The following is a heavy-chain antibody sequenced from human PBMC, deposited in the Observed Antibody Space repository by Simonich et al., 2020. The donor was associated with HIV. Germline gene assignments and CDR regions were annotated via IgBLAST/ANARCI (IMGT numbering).Heavy chain of an antibody. Sequence: EVQLVESGGDLVQPGGSLRLSCAASRFTFSTYWMHWVRQAPRKGLVWVSRVNSDGRSTSYADSVKGRITISRDNAKNTLYLQMNSLRAEDTAVYYCARDLVGSAFDIWGQGTMVTVSS. CDR1: RFTFSTYW. J-gene: IGHJ3*02. D-gene: IGHD2-8*02. V-gene: IGHV3-74*01. CDR3: ARDLVGSAFDI. CDR2: VNSDGRST.